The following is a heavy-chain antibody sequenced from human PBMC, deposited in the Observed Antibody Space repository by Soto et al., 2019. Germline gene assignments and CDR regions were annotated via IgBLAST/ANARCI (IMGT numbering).Heavy chain of an antibody. CDR3: ARSAGIVVVRGLYYYGMDV. CDR2: IYYSGST. V-gene: IGHV4-30-4*01. J-gene: IGHJ6*02. Sequence: LSLACTVSGGCIGSGDYYWSLIRQPPGKGLEWIGYIYYSGSTYYNPSLKSRVTISVDTSKNQFSLKLSSVTAADTAVYYCARSAGIVVVRGLYYYGMDVWGHGTTVTVSS. D-gene: IGHD2-2*01. CDR1: GGCIGSGDYY.